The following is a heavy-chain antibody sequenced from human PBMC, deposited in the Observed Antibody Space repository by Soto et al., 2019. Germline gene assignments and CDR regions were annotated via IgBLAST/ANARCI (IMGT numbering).Heavy chain of an antibody. D-gene: IGHD2-15*01. CDR2: IYYRGNT. V-gene: IGHV4-39*02. J-gene: IGHJ4*02. CDR3: AREGGGYCSGGSCQVDY. Sequence: SETLSLTCTVSGGSISSSSYYWGWIRQPPGKGLEWVGSIYYRGNTYYNPSLKSRVTISVDTSKNQFSLKLSSVTAADTAVYYCAREGGGYCSGGSCQVDYWGQGTLVTVSS. CDR1: GGSISSSSYY.